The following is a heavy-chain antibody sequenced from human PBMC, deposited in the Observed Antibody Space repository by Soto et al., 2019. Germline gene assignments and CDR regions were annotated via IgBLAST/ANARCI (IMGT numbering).Heavy chain of an antibody. CDR1: GGTFSGYA. V-gene: IGHV1-69*06. D-gene: IGHD2-2*01. J-gene: IGHJ6*02. CDR2: IIPICGTA. Sequence: SVKVSCKAPGGTFSGYAISWVRQAPGQGLEWMGGIIPICGTANYAQKFQGRVTITADKSTSTAYMELRSLRSEDTVVYYCARDLIVVVSAATTSAYYYGIYFWGPGATVTLSS. CDR3: ARDLIVVVSAATTSAYYYGIYF.